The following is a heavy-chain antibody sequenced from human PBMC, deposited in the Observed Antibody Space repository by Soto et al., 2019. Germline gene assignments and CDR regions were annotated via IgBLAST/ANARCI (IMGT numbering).Heavy chain of an antibody. CDR1: GFTFSDAW. CDR2: IKKKTDGGTT. V-gene: IGHV3-15*01. D-gene: IGHD6-19*01. CDR3: RTQWLD. Sequence: EVQLVESGGGLVKPGGSLRLSCAASGFTFSDAWMSWVRQAPGKGLEWVGLIKKKTDGGTTEYAAPVKGRFTISRDDSKNKLYLQMSSLKTEDTAVYYCRTQWLDWGQGTLVTGSS. J-gene: IGHJ4*02.